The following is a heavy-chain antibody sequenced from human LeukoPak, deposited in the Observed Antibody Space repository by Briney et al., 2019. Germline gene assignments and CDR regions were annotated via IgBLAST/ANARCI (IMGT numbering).Heavy chain of an antibody. V-gene: IGHV4-59*12. CDR3: ARVRGLGSDY. J-gene: IGHJ4*02. CDR2: IYYSGST. Sequence: PSETLSLTCTVSGGSISSYYWSWIRQPPGKGLEWIGYIYYSGSTNYNPSLKSRVTISVDTSKNQFSLKLSSVTAADTAVYYCARVRGLGSDYWGQGTLVTVSS. D-gene: IGHD3-10*01. CDR1: GGSISSYY.